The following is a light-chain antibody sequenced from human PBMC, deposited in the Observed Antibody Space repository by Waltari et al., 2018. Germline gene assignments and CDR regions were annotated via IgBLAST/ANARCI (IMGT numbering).Light chain of an antibody. CDR3: QQYDISPLT. J-gene: IGKJ4*01. V-gene: IGKV3-20*01. CDR2: DTS. Sequence: EIVLMTSPGTLSLSPGERATTTCRASQTVRTTYLAWYQQKPGQAPTLLIYDTSSRATGIPDRFSGSGSGTDFSLTISSLEPEDFAVYYCQQYDISPLTFGGGTKVDTK. CDR1: QTVRTTY.